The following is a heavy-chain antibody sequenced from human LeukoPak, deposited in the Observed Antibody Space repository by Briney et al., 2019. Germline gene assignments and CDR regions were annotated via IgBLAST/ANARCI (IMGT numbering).Heavy chain of an antibody. CDR2: MNPNSGNT. V-gene: IGHV1-8*02. CDR1: GYTFTSYG. J-gene: IGHJ6*02. D-gene: IGHD6-13*01. CDR3: ARGPHSSSYHYYYHGMDV. Sequence: ASVKVSCKASGYTFTSYGISWVRQATGQGLEWMGWMNPNSGNTGYAQKFQGRVTMTRNTSISTAYMELSSLRSEDTAVYYCARGPHSSSYHYYYHGMDVWGQGTTVTVSS.